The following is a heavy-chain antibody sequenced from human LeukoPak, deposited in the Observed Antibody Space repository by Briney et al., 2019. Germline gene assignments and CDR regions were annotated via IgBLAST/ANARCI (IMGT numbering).Heavy chain of an antibody. CDR3: ARLNYDILTGYLGYYYYYMDV. Sequence: SETLSLTCTVSGGSISSYYWSWIRQPPGKGLEWIGYIYYSGSTNYNPSLKSRVTISVDTSKNQFSLKLSSVIAADTAVYYCARLNYDILTGYLGYYYYYMDVWGKGTTVTISS. CDR1: GGSISSYY. J-gene: IGHJ6*03. V-gene: IGHV4-59*01. D-gene: IGHD3-9*01. CDR2: IYYSGST.